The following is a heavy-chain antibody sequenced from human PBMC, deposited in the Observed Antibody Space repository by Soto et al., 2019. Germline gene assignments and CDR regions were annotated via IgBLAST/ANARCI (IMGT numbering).Heavy chain of an antibody. J-gene: IGHJ6*02. CDR2: ISAYNGNT. V-gene: IGHV1-18*01. D-gene: IGHD2-2*01. CDR3: ARRSVPAASRAVYYYYGMDV. Sequence: AASVKVSCKASGYTFTSYGISWVRQAPGQGLEWMGWISAYNGNTNYAQKLQGRVTMTTDTSTSTAYMELRSLRSDDTAVYYCARRSVPAASRAVYYYYGMDVWGQGTTVTVSS. CDR1: GYTFTSYG.